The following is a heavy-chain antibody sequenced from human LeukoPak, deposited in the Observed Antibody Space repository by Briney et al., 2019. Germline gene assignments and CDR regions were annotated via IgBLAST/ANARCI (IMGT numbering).Heavy chain of an antibody. J-gene: IGHJ4*02. D-gene: IGHD3-22*01. Sequence: GGSLRLSCAASGFTFSSYAIHWVRQAPGKGLEWVAVISYDGSNKYYADSVKGRFTISRDNSKNTLYLQMNSLRAEDTAVYYCALTNDYYDSSGYPPVDYWGQGTLVTVSS. V-gene: IGHV3-30*04. CDR1: GFTFSSYA. CDR2: ISYDGSNK. CDR3: ALTNDYYDSSGYPPVDY.